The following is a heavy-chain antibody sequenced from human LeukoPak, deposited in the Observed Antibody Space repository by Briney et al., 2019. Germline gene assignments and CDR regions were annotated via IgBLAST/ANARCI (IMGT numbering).Heavy chain of an antibody. J-gene: IGHJ4*02. V-gene: IGHV4-30-2*01. CDR2: IYHSGST. Sequence: PSQTLSLTCAVSGGSISSGGYSWSWIRQPPGKGLEWIGYIYHSGSTYYNPSLKSRVTISVDRSKNQFSLKLSSVTAADTAVYYCARDRVRGNSNPYFDYWGQGTLVTVSS. D-gene: IGHD4-11*01. CDR1: GGSISSGGYS. CDR3: ARDRVRGNSNPYFDY.